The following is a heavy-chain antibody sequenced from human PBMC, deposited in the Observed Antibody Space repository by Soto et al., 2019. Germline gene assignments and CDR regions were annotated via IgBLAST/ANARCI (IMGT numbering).Heavy chain of an antibody. CDR3: SREETDQRYFDY. V-gene: IGHV3-66*01. CDR1: GFTVSSNY. CDR2: IYSGGST. Sequence: EVQLVECGGGLVQPGGSLRLSCAASGFTVSSNYMSWVRQAPGKGLEWVSVIYSGGSTYYADSVKGRFTISRDNSKNTLYLQMNSLRAEDTAVYYCSREETDQRYFDYWGHGPLVTVSS. D-gene: IGHD2-2*01. J-gene: IGHJ4*01.